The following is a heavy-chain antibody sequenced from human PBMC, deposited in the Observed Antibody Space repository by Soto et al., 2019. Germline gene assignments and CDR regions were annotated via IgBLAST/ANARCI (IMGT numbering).Heavy chain of an antibody. CDR3: ARIPRRLARANWNYAAYYYGMDV. CDR2: IYSGGST. CDR1: GFTVSSNY. D-gene: IGHD1-7*01. J-gene: IGHJ6*02. Sequence: GGSLRLSCAASGFTVSSNYMSWVRQAPGEGLEWVSVIYSGGSTYYADSVKGRFTISRDNSKNTLYLQMNSLRAEDTAVYYCARIPRRLARANWNYAAYYYGMDVWGQGT. V-gene: IGHV3-53*01.